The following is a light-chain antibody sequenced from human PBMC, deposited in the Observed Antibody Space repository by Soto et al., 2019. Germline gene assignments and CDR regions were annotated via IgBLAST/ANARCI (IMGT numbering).Light chain of an antibody. J-gene: IGLJ2*01. Sequence: QSVLTQPPSASGTPGQRVTISCSGSRSNIGSNTVNWYQQLPGTAPKLLIYNNNQRPSGVPDRFSGSKSGTSASLAISGLQSEDEADYYCAAWDDSLNGPVFGGGTQLTVL. CDR2: NNN. CDR3: AAWDDSLNGPV. CDR1: RSNIGSNT. V-gene: IGLV1-44*01.